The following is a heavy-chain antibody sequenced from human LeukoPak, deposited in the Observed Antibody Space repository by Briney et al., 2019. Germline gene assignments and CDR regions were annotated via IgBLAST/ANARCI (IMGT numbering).Heavy chain of an antibody. CDR1: GFPFSSYW. J-gene: IGHJ4*02. CDR3: SRSQFDY. V-gene: IGHV3-74*03. CDR2: ISGDGTIK. Sequence: GGSLRLSCEPSGFPFSSYWMLWVRQAPGKGLVWVSRISGDGTIKTYADFVRGRFIVSRDNTKNILYLQMNSLKVEDTATYFCSRSQFDYWGQEVLVTVSS.